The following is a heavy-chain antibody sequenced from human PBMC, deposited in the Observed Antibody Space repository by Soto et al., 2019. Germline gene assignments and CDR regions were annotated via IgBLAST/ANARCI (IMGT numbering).Heavy chain of an antibody. V-gene: IGHV4-4*02. CDR3: ARGGIAAAGHPGLPYGMDV. CDR2: IYHSGST. CDR1: SGSISSSNW. D-gene: IGHD6-13*01. J-gene: IGHJ6*02. Sequence: SETLSLTCAVSSGSISSSNWWSWVRQPPGKGLEWIGYIYHSGSTNYNPSLKSRVTISVDTSKNQFSLKLSSVTAADTAVYYCARGGIAAAGHPGLPYGMDVWGQGTTVTVSS.